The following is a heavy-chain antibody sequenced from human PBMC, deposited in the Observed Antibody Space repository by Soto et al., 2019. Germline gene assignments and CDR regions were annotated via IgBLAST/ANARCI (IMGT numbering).Heavy chain of an antibody. D-gene: IGHD3-22*01. V-gene: IGHV1-18*01. CDR2: ISAYNGNT. J-gene: IGHJ4*02. CDR3: ARDLESSGYYCLGY. CDR1: GYTFTSYG. Sequence: ASVKVSCKASGYTFTSYGISWVRQAPGQGPEWMGWISAYNGNTNYAQKLQGRVTMTTDTSTSTAYMELRSLRSDDTAVYYCARDLESSGYYCLGYWGQGTLVTVSS.